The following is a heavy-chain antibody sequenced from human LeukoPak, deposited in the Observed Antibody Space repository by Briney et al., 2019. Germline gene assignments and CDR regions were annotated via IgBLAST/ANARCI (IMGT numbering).Heavy chain of an antibody. CDR1: GITLNNYR. CDR3: AKGAGDFPYYFDY. Sequence: PGGSLRLSCAASGITLNNYRMIWVRQAPGKGLEWVSAISGSGGSTYYADSVKGRFTISRDNSKNTLYLQMNSLRAEDTAVYYCAKGAGDFPYYFDYWGQGTLVTVSS. J-gene: IGHJ4*02. D-gene: IGHD4-17*01. V-gene: IGHV3-23*01. CDR2: ISGSGGST.